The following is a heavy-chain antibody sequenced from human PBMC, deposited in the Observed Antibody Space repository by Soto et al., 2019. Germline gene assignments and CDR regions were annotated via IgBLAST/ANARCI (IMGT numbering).Heavy chain of an antibody. Sequence: PGGSLRLSCAASGFTFANAWMSWVRHAPGKGLEWVGRVRSKADGGTTDYAAPVKGRFTISRDDSENTLYLQMNSLKIDDTAVYYCRRDWDYPVLWGQGTLVTVSS. CDR1: GFTFANAW. CDR2: VRSKADGGTT. CDR3: RRDWDYPVL. J-gene: IGHJ4*02. V-gene: IGHV3-15*01. D-gene: IGHD1-7*01.